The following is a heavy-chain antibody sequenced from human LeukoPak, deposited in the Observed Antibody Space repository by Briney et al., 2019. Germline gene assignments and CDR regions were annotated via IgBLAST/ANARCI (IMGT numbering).Heavy chain of an antibody. J-gene: IGHJ6*02. CDR3: ARQHSSGYYSPHYYYGMDV. D-gene: IGHD3-22*01. V-gene: IGHV1-18*01. Sequence: ASVTVSCKASGYTFTTYGISWVRQAPGQGLEWMGWISAFKGNTNYAQKLQGRVTMTTETSTSTAYMELRSLRSDDTAVYYCARQHSSGYYSPHYYYGMDVWGQGTTVTVPS. CDR2: ISAFKGNT. CDR1: GYTFTTYG.